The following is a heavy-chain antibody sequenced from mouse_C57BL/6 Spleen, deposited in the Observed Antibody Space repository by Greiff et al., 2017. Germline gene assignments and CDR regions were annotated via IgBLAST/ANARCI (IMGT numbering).Heavy chain of an antibody. CDR3: ARAMIVYGNYVLFAY. V-gene: IGHV1-61*01. CDR1: GYTFTSYW. Sequence: QVQLQQPGAELVRPGSSVKLSCKASGYTFTSYWMDWVKQRPGQGLEWIGNIYPSDSETHYNQTFKDKATLTVDKSSSTAYMQLSSLTSDDSAVYYCARAMIVYGNYVLFAYWGQGTLVTVSA. J-gene: IGHJ3*01. D-gene: IGHD2-1*01. CDR2: IYPSDSET.